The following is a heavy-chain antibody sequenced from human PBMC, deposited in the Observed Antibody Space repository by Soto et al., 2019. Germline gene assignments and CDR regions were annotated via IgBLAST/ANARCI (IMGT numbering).Heavy chain of an antibody. D-gene: IGHD1-26*01. J-gene: IGHJ4*02. CDR2: IVVGSGNT. V-gene: IGHV1-58*01. CDR1: GFTFTSSA. CDR3: AAYNLEEWERWGGYFDY. Sequence: QMQLVQSGPEVKKPGTSVKVSCKASGFTFTSSAVQWVRQARGQRLEWIGWIVVGSGNTNYAQKFQERVPITRXXSXSXXSMELRSLRSEDTAVYYCAAYNLEEWERWGGYFDYWGQGTLVTVSS.